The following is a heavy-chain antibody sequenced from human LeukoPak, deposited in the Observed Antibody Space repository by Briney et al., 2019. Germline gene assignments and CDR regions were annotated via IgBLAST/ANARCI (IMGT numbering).Heavy chain of an antibody. Sequence: GGSLRLSCAASGFTFSSFWMSWVRQAPGKGLEWVASISSSSSYIYFANSVRGRFSISRDNAKNSLYLQMNSLRAEDTAVYYCAKDSPSRTATTEVPVDYWGQGTLVTVSS. CDR3: AKDSPSRTATTEVPVDY. V-gene: IGHV3-21*01. J-gene: IGHJ4*02. CDR2: ISSSSSYI. D-gene: IGHD1/OR15-1a*01. CDR1: GFTFSSFW.